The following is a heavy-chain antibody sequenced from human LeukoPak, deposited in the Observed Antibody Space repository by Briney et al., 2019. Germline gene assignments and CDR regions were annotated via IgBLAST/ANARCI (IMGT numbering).Heavy chain of an antibody. Sequence: GGSLRLSCAASGFTFDDYAMHWVRQAPGKGLEWVSGISWNSGSMDYADSVKGRFTISRDNAKNSLYLQMNSLRAEDTAVYYCAAQTGMVRGVIPYWGQGTLVTVSS. CDR1: GFTFDDYA. J-gene: IGHJ4*02. V-gene: IGHV3-9*01. CDR2: ISWNSGSM. CDR3: AAQTGMVRGVIPY. D-gene: IGHD3-10*01.